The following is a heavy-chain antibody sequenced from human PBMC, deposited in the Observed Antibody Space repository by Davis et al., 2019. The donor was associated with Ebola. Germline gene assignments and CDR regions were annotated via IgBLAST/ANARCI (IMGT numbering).Heavy chain of an antibody. CDR3: ARDRRGRYYDSSGYPYYYYGMDV. CDR2: ISSSGSTI. D-gene: IGHD3-22*01. J-gene: IGHJ6*02. V-gene: IGHV3-48*03. Sequence: GGSLRLSCAASGFTFSSYEMNWVRQAPGEGLEWVSYISSSGSTIYYADSVKGRFTISRDNAKNSLYLQMNSLRAEDTAVYYCARDRRGRYYDSSGYPYYYYGMDVWGQGTTVTVSS. CDR1: GFTFSSYE.